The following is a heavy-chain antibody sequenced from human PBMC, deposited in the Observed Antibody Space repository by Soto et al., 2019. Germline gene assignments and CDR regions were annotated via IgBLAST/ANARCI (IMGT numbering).Heavy chain of an antibody. D-gene: IGHD3-10*01. CDR1: GYSFTSYG. J-gene: IGHJ6*02. CDR3: ARITMVRGAPAYYYGMDV. Sequence: SVKGSCKSSGYSFTSYGIGWGRQAPGQGLEWMGWISAYNGNTNYAQKLQGRVTMTTDTSTSTAYMELRSLRSDDTAVYYCARITMVRGAPAYYYGMDVWGQGTTVTVSS. CDR2: ISAYNGNT. V-gene: IGHV1-18*01.